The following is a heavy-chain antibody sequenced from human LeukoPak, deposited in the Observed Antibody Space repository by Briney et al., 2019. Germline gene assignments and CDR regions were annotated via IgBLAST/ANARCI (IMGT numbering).Heavy chain of an antibody. CDR3: ARELGSYEGGYYGMDV. CDR2: INEDGSEK. Sequence: GGSLRLSCAASGFTFSTRWMSWVRQAPGKGLEWVANINEDGSEKNYVESLKGRFTISRDNAKNSLYLQMNSLRADDTALYYCARELGSYEGGYYGMDVWGQGTTVTVSS. D-gene: IGHD1-26*01. CDR1: GFTFSTRW. J-gene: IGHJ6*02. V-gene: IGHV3-7*01.